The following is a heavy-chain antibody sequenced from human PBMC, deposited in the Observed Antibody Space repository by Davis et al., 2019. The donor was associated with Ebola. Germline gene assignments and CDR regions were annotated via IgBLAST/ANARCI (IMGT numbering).Heavy chain of an antibody. CDR2: ISYDGSNK. V-gene: IGHV3-30*03. CDR1: GFTFSSYG. D-gene: IGHD1-26*01. J-gene: IGHJ6*02. Sequence: GESLKISCAASGFTFSSYGMHWVRQAPGKGLEWVAVISYDGSNKYYADSVKGRFTISRDNSKNTLYLQMNSLRAEDTAVYYCARVYSGSYYGYYYYYGMDVWGQGTTVTVSS. CDR3: ARVYSGSYYGYYYYYGMDV.